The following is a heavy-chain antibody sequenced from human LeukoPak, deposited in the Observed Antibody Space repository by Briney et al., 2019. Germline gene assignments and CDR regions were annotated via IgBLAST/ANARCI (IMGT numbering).Heavy chain of an antibody. CDR3: VRHSGGVYGSSDS. J-gene: IGHJ4*02. CDR2: IGRSGVDT. V-gene: IGHV3-23*01. D-gene: IGHD1-1*01. CDR1: GFTFSNYA. Sequence: GGSLRLSCAASGFTFSNYATSWFRQAPGKGLEWVSTIGRSGVDTYYADSVKGRFTISKDSSKNTLQMNSLRAEDTAVYYCVRHSGGVYGSSDSWGQGTLVTVSS.